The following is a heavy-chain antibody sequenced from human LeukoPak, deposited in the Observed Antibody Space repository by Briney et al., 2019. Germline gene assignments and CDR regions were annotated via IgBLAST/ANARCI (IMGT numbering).Heavy chain of an antibody. CDR2: IYYSGIT. D-gene: IGHD3-22*01. CDR3: ARLRALSYYDSSGDLYYFEY. Sequence: SETLSLTCTVSGGSISSYYWSWLRQPPGKGLEWIGFIYYSGITDYNPSLKSRVTISVDTSKNQFFLKLTSVTAADTAVYYCARLRALSYYDSSGDLYYFEYWGQGTLVTVSS. J-gene: IGHJ4*02. V-gene: IGHV4-59*01. CDR1: GGSISSYY.